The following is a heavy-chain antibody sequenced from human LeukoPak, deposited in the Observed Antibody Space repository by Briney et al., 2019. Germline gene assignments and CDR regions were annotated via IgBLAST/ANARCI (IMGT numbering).Heavy chain of an antibody. CDR3: ARELKESTRNPSYYYYYYMDV. CDR1: GGTFSTYA. D-gene: IGHD2-2*01. CDR2: IIPIFGTS. Sequence: GASVKVSCKASGGTFSTYAISWVRQAPGQGLECMGGIIPIFGTSNYAQKFQGRVTITADESTSTAYMELSSLRSEDTAVYYCARELKESTRNPSYYYYYYMDVWGKGTTVTVSS. V-gene: IGHV1-69*01. J-gene: IGHJ6*03.